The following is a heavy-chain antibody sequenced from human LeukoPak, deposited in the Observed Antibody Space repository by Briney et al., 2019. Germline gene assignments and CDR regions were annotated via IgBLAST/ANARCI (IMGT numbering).Heavy chain of an antibody. CDR2: ISYDGRHQ. J-gene: IGHJ6*02. V-gene: IGHV3-30*04. CDR3: ARDSHVMDV. CDR1: VFTFSYYA. Sequence: GGSLRLSRAASVFTFSYYAMHWVRQAPGKGREWVAVISYDGRHQYYTDSLKGRVTTSRDNSKNTLYLQMNSVRAEDTAVYYCARDSHVMDVWGQGTTVTVSS.